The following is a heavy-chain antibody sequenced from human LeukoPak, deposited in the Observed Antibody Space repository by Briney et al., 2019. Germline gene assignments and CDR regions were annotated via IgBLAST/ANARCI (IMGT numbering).Heavy chain of an antibody. D-gene: IGHD3-22*01. CDR2: ISYEGSNQ. Sequence: PGWSLRLSCAASGFIFSSFGIHGVRQAPAKGLEWVALISYEGSNQYYVDSVKGRFTISRDNSMNTLYLQMNSLRAEDTAVYYCEKGYYYDSSGYYQHFDHWGQGTLVTVSS. J-gene: IGHJ4*02. V-gene: IGHV3-30*18. CDR3: EKGYYYDSSGYYQHFDH. CDR1: GFIFSSFG.